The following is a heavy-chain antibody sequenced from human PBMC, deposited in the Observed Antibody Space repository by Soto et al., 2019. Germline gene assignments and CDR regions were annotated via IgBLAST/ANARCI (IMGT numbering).Heavy chain of an antibody. J-gene: IGHJ4*02. D-gene: IGHD6-19*01. Sequence: GGSLRLSCGASGFTFSSYWMHWVRQAPGKGLVWVSRVNTDESRTSYADSVKGRITISRDNAKNTLYLQMNSLRAEDTAVYYCARVLNGQWYFDYWGQGTQVTVSS. CDR1: GFTFSSYW. V-gene: IGHV3-74*01. CDR2: VNTDESRT. CDR3: ARVLNGQWYFDY.